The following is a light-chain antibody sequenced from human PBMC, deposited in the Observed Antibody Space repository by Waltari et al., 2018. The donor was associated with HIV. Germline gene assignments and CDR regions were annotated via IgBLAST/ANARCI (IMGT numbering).Light chain of an antibody. J-gene: IGLJ3*02. Sequence: QSVLTQPPSTSGTPGQTVTISCSGTRSDIGTNYVYLYQQVPGTAPKLLIYRNIQRPSGVRARLSGSKSGTSASLAISGLRSEDEAHYHCASWDESLGGRWVFGGGTKLTVL. CDR2: RNI. V-gene: IGLV1-47*01. CDR3: ASWDESLGGRWV. CDR1: RSDIGTNY.